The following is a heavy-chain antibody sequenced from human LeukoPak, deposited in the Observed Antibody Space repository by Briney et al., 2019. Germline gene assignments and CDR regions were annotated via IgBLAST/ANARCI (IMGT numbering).Heavy chain of an antibody. Sequence: SETLSLTCNVSGGSISSYYWSWIRQPAGKGLEWIGEINHSGSTNYNPSLKSRVTISVDTSKNQFSLKLSSVTAADTAVYYCARRSLPGYYYGSGSSLDYWGQGTLVTVSS. D-gene: IGHD3-10*01. J-gene: IGHJ4*02. CDR2: INHSGST. CDR3: ARRSLPGYYYGSGSSLDY. CDR1: GGSISSYY. V-gene: IGHV4-34*01.